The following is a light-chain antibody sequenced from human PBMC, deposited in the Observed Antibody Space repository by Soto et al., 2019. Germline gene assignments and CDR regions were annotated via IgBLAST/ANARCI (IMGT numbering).Light chain of an antibody. V-gene: IGKV3-20*01. CDR3: QQYGSSPLT. CDR1: QSVSSSY. CDR2: GAS. J-gene: IGKJ4*01. Sequence: EIVLTQSPGTLSLSPGERATLSCSASQSVSSSYLAWYQQKPGQAPRLLIYGASSRATGIPDMFSGSGSGTDFTLTISRLEPEDFAVYYCQQYGSSPLTFGGGTEVEIK.